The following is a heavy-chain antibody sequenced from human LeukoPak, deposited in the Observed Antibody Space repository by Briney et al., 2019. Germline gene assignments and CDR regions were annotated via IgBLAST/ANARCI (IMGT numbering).Heavy chain of an antibody. CDR2: IRGDDGAI. CDR3: ATDKDYALAV. D-gene: IGHD3-16*01. V-gene: IGHV3-11*01. CDR1: GFTFSDYQ. J-gene: IGHJ6*02. Sequence: GGSLRLSCEGSGFTFSDYQMSWIRQPPGKGLEWVSYIRGDDGAIHYTDSVKGRFTISRGDAKNSLYLQMNSLRAEDTAVYYCATDKDYALAVWGQGTTVTVSS.